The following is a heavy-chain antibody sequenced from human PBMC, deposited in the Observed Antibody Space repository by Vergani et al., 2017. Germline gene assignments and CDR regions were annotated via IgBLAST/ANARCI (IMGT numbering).Heavy chain of an antibody. Sequence: EVQLVQSGAEVKKPGESLKISCEGSGYTFTDYWVGWVRQKPGKGLEWMGVVFARDSITRYSLSFEGQVTISADKSINTAYLEWDSLRASDSAMYYCVRHDYSNYMDVWGKGTTVTVSS. CDR3: VRHDYSNYMDV. CDR1: GYTFTDYW. CDR2: VFARDSIT. J-gene: IGHJ6*03. D-gene: IGHD4-11*01. V-gene: IGHV5-51*01.